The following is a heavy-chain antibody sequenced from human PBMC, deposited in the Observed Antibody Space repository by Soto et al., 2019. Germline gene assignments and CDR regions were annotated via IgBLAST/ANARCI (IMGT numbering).Heavy chain of an antibody. J-gene: IGHJ6*02. CDR1: GGSFSGYY. V-gene: IGHV4-34*01. CDR2: INHSGST. D-gene: IGHD3-10*01. CDR3: ARGRVSTMVRGPRSPYGMDV. Sequence: QVQLQQWGAGLLKPSETLSLTCAVYGGSFSGYYWSWIRQPPGKGLEWIGEINHSGSTNYNPSLKSRVTISVDTSKNPFSLKLSSVTAADTAVYYCARGRVSTMVRGPRSPYGMDVWGQGTTVTVSS.